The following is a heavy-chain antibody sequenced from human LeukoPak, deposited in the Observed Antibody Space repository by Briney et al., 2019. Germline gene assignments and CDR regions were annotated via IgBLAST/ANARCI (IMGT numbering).Heavy chain of an antibody. V-gene: IGHV4-59*08. J-gene: IGHJ4*02. CDR2: IYYSGST. D-gene: IGHD2-15*01. Sequence: SETLSLTCTVSGGSINGYYWTWIRQPPGEGLDWIGYIYYSGSTKYNPSLKSRVTMSVDTSKNQFSLKLSSVTAADTAVYYCARRYCYGGSCYSAHDYWGQGTLVTVSS. CDR1: GGSINGYY. CDR3: ARRYCYGGSCYSAHDY.